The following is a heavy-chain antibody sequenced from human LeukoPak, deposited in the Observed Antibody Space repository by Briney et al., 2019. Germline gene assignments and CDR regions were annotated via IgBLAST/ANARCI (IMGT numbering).Heavy chain of an antibody. CDR1: GFTFSDYY. CDR2: ISSSGSTI. CDR3: ARLLRQTSVGPGLYYFDY. Sequence: PGGSLRLSCAASGFTFSDYYMSWIRQAPGKGLECVSYISSSGSTIYHADSVKGRFTISRDNAKNSLYLQMNSLRAEDTAVYYCARLLRQTSVGPGLYYFDYWGQGTLVTVSS. V-gene: IGHV3-11*01. D-gene: IGHD2-2*02. J-gene: IGHJ4*02.